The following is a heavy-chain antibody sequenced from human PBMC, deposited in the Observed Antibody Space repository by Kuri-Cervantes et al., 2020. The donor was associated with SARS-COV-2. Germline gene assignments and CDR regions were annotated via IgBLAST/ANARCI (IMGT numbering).Heavy chain of an antibody. CDR2: INPNSGGT. CDR1: GYTFTGYY. Sequence: ASVKVSCKASGYTFTGYYMHWVRQAPGQGLEWMGWINPNSGGTNYAQKFQGRVTMTRDTSISTAYMELSRLRSDDTAVYYCASTTTNYYDSSGQMPNYWGQGTLVTVSS. J-gene: IGHJ4*02. D-gene: IGHD3-22*01. V-gene: IGHV1-2*02. CDR3: ASTTTNYYDSSGQMPNY.